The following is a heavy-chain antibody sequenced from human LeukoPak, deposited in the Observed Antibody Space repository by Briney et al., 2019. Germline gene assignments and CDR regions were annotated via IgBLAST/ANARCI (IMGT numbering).Heavy chain of an antibody. J-gene: IGHJ4*02. CDR3: ARNRYFDY. CDR1: GFTVSRNY. V-gene: IGHV3-21*06. CDR2: ISSSSSYI. D-gene: IGHD2/OR15-2a*01. Sequence: GGSLRLSCAASGFTVSRNYMSWVRQAPGKGLEWVSSISSSSSYIYYADSVKGRFTISRDNAKNLLYLQMNSLRAEDTAVYYCARNRYFDYWGQGTLVTVSS.